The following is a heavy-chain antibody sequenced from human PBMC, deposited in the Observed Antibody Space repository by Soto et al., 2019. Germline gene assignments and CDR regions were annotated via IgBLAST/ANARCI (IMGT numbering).Heavy chain of an antibody. CDR3: ARDPGPQYSSSWYWGYYYYYGMDV. J-gene: IGHJ6*02. V-gene: IGHV3-21*01. D-gene: IGHD6-13*01. Sequence: GGSLRLSCAASGFTFSSYSMNWVRQAPGKGLEWVSSISSSSSYIYYADSVKGRFTISRDNAKNSLYLQMNSLRAEDTAVYYCARDPGPQYSSSWYWGYYYYYGMDVWGQGTTVTVSS. CDR1: GFTFSSYS. CDR2: ISSSSSYI.